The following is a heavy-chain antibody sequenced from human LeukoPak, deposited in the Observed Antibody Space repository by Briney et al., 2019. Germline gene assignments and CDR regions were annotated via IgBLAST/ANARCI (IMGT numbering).Heavy chain of an antibody. J-gene: IGHJ4*02. CDR2: ISGSGSGGST. D-gene: IGHD5-24*01. Sequence: GGSLRLSCAASGFTFSSSAMSWVRQAPGKGLEWVSSISGSGSGGSTYYADSVKGRFTISRDNSKNTLYLQMDSLRAEDTAVYYCAKSGYNRFDYWGQGTLVTVSS. CDR1: GFTFSSSA. CDR3: AKSGYNRFDY. V-gene: IGHV3-23*01.